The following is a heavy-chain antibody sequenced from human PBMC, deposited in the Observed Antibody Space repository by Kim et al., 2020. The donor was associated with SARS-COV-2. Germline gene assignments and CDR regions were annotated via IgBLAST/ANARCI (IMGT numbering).Heavy chain of an antibody. D-gene: IGHD3-9*01. CDR3: AKDRYFDWLFLGFDY. J-gene: IGHJ4*02. Sequence: PVKGRFTIPRDNAKNSLYLQMNSLRAEDTALYYCAKDRYFDWLFLGFDYWGQGTLVTVSS. V-gene: IGHV3-9*01.